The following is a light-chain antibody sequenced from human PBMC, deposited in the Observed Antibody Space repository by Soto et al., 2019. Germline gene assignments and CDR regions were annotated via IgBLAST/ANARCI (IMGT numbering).Light chain of an antibody. J-gene: IGKJ1*01. V-gene: IGKV1-5*03. CDR3: QQYNPYSQA. CDR2: QAS. CDR1: ESVSRW. Sequence: DIQMTQSPSTLSASVGDRVTITCRASESVSRWLAWYQQKPGRTPKLLIYQASTLETGVPSRLSGSGSGTEFTISIRSLQPDEFAAYHLQQYNPYSQAFGKGTKLEIK.